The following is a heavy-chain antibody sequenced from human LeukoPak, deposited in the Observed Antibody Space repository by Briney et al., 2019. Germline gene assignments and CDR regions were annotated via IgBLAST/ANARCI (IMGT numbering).Heavy chain of an antibody. CDR3: ARGRYSGTTYYFDY. D-gene: IGHD5-12*01. CDR2: INSDGSSI. V-gene: IGHV3-74*01. CDR1: GFTFSSHW. Sequence: GGSLRLSCAASGFTFSSHWMHWVRQAPGKGLVWVSRINSDGSSISYADSVKGRFTISRDNAKNTLYLQMNSLRAEDTAVYYCARGRYSGTTYYFDYWGLGTLVTVSS. J-gene: IGHJ4*02.